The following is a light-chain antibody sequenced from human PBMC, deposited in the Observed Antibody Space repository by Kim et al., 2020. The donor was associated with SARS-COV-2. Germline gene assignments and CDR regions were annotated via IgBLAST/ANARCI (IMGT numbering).Light chain of an antibody. CDR2: EIS. V-gene: IGKV2-24*01. CDR1: PSHVHGEGNTY. Sequence: ADSNSCRSSPSHVHGEGNTYLSWLHQRPGQPPRLRIIEISNRLSGVPDRISGRGAGTNFTLKISRGEAEDVGVYYCMQATQFPLTFGGGTKVDIK. J-gene: IGKJ4*01. CDR3: MQATQFPLT.